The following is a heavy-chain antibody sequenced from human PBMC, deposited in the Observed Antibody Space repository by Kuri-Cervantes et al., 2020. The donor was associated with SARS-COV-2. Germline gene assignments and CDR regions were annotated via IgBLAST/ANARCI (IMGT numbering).Heavy chain of an antibody. CDR3: ARDCSSTSCYVGRGYYGMDV. Sequence: SETLSLTCTVSGGSISSYYWSWIRQHPGKGLEWIGYIYYSGSTYYNPSLKSRVTISVDTSKNQFSLKLSSVTAADTAVYYCARDCSSTSCYVGRGYYGMDVWGQGTTVTVSS. CDR1: GGSISSYY. V-gene: IGHV4-59*06. CDR2: IYYSGST. D-gene: IGHD2-2*01. J-gene: IGHJ6*02.